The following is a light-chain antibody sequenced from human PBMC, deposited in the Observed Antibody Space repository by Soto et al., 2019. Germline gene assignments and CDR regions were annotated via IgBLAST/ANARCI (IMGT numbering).Light chain of an antibody. Sequence: DIQMTQSPSTLYASVGDRVTITCRAIQTMSSWLAWYQQKPGKAPTILIYAASTLESGVSSRFSGRGSGTEFTLTINSLQPEDFATYYCQQYKSYLRTFGQGTKVEIK. CDR1: QTMSSW. J-gene: IGKJ1*01. V-gene: IGKV1-5*01. CDR2: AAS. CDR3: QQYKSYLRT.